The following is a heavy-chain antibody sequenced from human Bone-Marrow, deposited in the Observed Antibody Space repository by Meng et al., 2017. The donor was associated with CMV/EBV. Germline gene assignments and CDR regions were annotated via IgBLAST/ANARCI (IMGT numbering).Heavy chain of an antibody. J-gene: IGHJ5*02. D-gene: IGHD3-10*01. CDR1: GFTFSNYA. V-gene: IGHV3-30-3*01. Sequence: GGSLRLSCAASGFTFSNYAMHWVRQTPGKGLEWVTVMSYDGNYKYYADSVKGRFTISRDNSKNTLYLQMNSLRAEDTAVYYCAKEPPYYYGSGSRGWFDPWGQGTLVTVSS. CDR3: AKEPPYYYGSGSRGWFDP. CDR2: MSYDGNYK.